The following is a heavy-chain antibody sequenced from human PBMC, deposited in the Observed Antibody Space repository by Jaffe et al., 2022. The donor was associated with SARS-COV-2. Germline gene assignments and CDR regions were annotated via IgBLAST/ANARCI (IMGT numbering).Heavy chain of an antibody. D-gene: IGHD6-13*01. J-gene: IGHJ6*03. CDR3: ARDRWYYYMDV. V-gene: IGHV4-61*01. CDR2: IYSSGST. Sequence: QVQLQESGPGLVKPSETLSLTCTVSGGSVTSGSYYWSWIRQPPGKGLEWIGYIYSSGSTNYNPSLKNRVTISADTSRNQFSLKLSSVTAADTAVYYCARDRWYYYMDVWGKGTTVTVSS. CDR1: GGSVTSGSYY.